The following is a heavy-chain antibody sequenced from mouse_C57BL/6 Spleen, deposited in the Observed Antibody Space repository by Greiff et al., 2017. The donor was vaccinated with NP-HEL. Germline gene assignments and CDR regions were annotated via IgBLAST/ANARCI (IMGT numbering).Heavy chain of an antibody. J-gene: IGHJ2*01. V-gene: IGHV1-82*01. D-gene: IGHD3-2*02. CDR2: IYPGDGDT. CDR3: ARGTAQALDY. CDR1: RYAFSSSW. Sequence: VQLQQSGPELVKPGASVKISCKASRYAFSSSWMNWVKQRPGKGLEWIGRIYPGDGDTNYNGKFKGKATLTADKSSSTAYMQLSSLTSEDSAVYFCARGTAQALDYWGQGTTLTVSS.